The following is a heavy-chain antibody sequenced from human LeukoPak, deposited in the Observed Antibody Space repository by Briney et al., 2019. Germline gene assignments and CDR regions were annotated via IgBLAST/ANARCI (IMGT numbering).Heavy chain of an antibody. D-gene: IGHD5-24*01. CDR2: IYYSGST. CDR3: ARGVEMATISGAFDI. J-gene: IGHJ3*02. V-gene: IGHV4-59*01. CDR1: GGSISSYY. Sequence: PSETLSLTCTVSGGSISSYYWSWIRQPPGKGLEWIGYIYYSGSTNYNPSLKSRVTISVDTSKNQFSLKLSSVTAADTAVYYCARGVEMATISGAFDIWGQGTMVTVSS.